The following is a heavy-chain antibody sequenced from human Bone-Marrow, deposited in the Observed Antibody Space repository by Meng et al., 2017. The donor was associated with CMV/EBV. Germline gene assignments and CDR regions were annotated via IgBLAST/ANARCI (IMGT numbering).Heavy chain of an antibody. CDR1: GFTFSSYS. D-gene: IGHD2-15*01. J-gene: IGHJ6*02. Sequence: GGSLRLSCAASGFTFSSYSMNWVRQAPGKGLEWVSSISSSSSYIYYADSVKGRFTISRDNAKNSLYLQMNSLRAEDTAVYYCARGGGGDYYGMDVWGQGTTVTGSS. V-gene: IGHV3-21*01. CDR2: ISSSSSYI. CDR3: ARGGGGDYYGMDV.